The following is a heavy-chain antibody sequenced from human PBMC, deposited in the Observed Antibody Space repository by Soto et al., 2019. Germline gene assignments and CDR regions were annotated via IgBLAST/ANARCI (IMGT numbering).Heavy chain of an antibody. V-gene: IGHV3-30-3*01. D-gene: IGHD5-12*01. CDR1: GFTFSSYA. J-gene: IGHJ6*02. CDR2: ISYDGSNK. CDR3: AREVRLRSYYYYYYGMDV. Sequence: GGSLRLSCAASGFTFSSYAMHWVRQAPGKGXEWVAVISYDGSNKYYADSVKGRFTISRDNSKNTLYLQMNSLRAEDTAVYYCAREVRLRSYYYYYYGMDVWGQGPTVTVSS.